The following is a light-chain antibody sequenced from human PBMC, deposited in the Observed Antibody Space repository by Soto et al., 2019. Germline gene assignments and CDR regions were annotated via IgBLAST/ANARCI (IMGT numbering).Light chain of an antibody. Sequence: QSALTQPPSASGSPGQSVTISCTGTSSDVGGYDYVSWYQQHPGKAPKLLIYKVSQRPSGVPDRFSGSKSGSTASLTVSGLQADDEADYYCCSYAGSSSYVFGTGTKVTVL. CDR2: KVS. CDR3: CSYAGSSSYV. V-gene: IGLV2-8*01. CDR1: SSDVGGYDY. J-gene: IGLJ1*01.